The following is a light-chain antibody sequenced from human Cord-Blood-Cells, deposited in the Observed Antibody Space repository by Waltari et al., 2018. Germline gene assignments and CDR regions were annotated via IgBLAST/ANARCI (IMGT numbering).Light chain of an antibody. V-gene: IGKV4-1*01. J-gene: IGKJ4*01. Sequence: DIVMTQSPDSLAVSLGERATINCKSSQSVLYSSNNKNYLAWYQQKPGQPPKLLIYWASTRESGVPDRFSGSGSGTDFTLTISSLQADDVAVYYCQQYDSTPLTSGGGTKVEIK. CDR2: WAS. CDR3: QQYDSTPLT. CDR1: QSVLYSSNNKNY.